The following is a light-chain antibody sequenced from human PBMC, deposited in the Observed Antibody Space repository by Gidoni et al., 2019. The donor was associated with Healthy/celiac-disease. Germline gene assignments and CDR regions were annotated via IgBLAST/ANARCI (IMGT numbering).Light chain of an antibody. J-gene: IGLJ1*01. CDR2: EVS. CDR1: SSDVGGYNY. Sequence: QSALTQPASVSGSPGQSITLSCTGTSSDVGGYNYVSWYQQHPGKAPKLMIYEVSNRPSGVSNRFSGSKSGNTASLTISGLQAEDEADYYGSSYTSSSPDVFGPGTKVTVL. V-gene: IGLV2-14*01. CDR3: SSYTSSSPDV.